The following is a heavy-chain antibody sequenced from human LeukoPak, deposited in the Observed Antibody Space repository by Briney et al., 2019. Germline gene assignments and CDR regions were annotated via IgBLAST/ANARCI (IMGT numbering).Heavy chain of an antibody. J-gene: IGHJ6*02. Sequence: GGSLRLSCAASGFTFSSYSMNWVRQAPGKGLEWVSYISSSSSTIYYADSVKGRFTISRDNAKNSLYLQMNSLRAEDTAVYYCARDAVVVAARFYYYYYGMDVRGQGTTVTVSS. CDR1: GFTFSSYS. V-gene: IGHV3-48*04. CDR3: ARDAVVVAARFYYYYYGMDV. CDR2: ISSSSSTI. D-gene: IGHD2-15*01.